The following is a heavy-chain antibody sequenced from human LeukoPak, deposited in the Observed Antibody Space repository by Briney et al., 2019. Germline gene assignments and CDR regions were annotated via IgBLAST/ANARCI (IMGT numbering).Heavy chain of an antibody. CDR1: GYTFTGYY. Sequence: SVKVSCKASGYTFTGYYMHWVRQAPGQGLEWMGRIIPILGIANYTQKFQGRVTITADKSTSTAYMELSSLRSEDTAVYYCARWGDSFDYWGQGTLVTVSS. D-gene: IGHD2-21*02. V-gene: IGHV1-69*02. CDR3: ARWGDSFDY. CDR2: IIPILGIA. J-gene: IGHJ4*02.